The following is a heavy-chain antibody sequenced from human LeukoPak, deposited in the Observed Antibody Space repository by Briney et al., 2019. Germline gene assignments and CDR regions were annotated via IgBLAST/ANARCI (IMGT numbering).Heavy chain of an antibody. V-gene: IGHV3-15*07. CDR3: TTGNWGPY. CDR2: IKRKTDAGTT. J-gene: IGHJ4*02. CDR1: GFTFSDAW. Sequence: GGSLRLSCAASGFTFSDAWMNWVRQAPGKGLEWVGRIKRKTDAGTTDYAAPVKGRFTILRDDSKNTLYLQMNSLKTEDTAVYYCTTGNWGPYWGQGTLVTVSS. D-gene: IGHD7-27*01.